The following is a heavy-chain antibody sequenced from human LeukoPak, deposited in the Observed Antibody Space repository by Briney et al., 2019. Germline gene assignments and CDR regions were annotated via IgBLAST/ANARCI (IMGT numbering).Heavy chain of an antibody. Sequence: PGRSLRLSCAASGFTFSNYGMHWVRQAPDKGLEWVAVIWYDGSNKYYADSVKGRFTISRDNSKNTLYLQMNSLRAEDTAVYYCVRVAVAGNLNNWFDPWGQGTLVTVSS. CDR1: GFTFSNYG. V-gene: IGHV3-33*01. J-gene: IGHJ5*02. D-gene: IGHD6-19*01. CDR3: VRVAVAGNLNNWFDP. CDR2: IWYDGSNK.